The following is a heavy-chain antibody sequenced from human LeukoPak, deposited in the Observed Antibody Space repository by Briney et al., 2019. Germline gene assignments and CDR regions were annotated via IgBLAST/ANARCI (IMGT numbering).Heavy chain of an antibody. CDR3: ARGRIWFGELGRYYYMDV. CDR1: GGSFSGYY. V-gene: IGHV4-34*01. CDR2: INHSGST. D-gene: IGHD3-10*01. J-gene: IGHJ6*03. Sequence: SETLSLTCAVYGGSFSGYYWSWIRQPPGKGLECIGEINHSGSTNYNPSLKSRVTISVDTSKNQFSLKLSSVTAADTAVYYCARGRIWFGELGRYYYMDVWGKGTTVTVSS.